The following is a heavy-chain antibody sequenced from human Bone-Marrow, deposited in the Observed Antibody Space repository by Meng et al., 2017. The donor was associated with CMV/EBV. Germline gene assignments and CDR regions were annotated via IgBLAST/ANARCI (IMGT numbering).Heavy chain of an antibody. CDR1: GFSLSTSGMC. CDR2: IDWDDDK. V-gene: IGHV2-70*20. D-gene: IGHD5-18*01. Sequence: GPTLVKPTQTLTLNCTFSGFSLSTSGMCVSWVRQPPGKALEWLALIDWDDDKYYSTSLKTRLTVSKDTSKNQVVLTMTNMDPVDTATYYCARAGYTYGYNYYYGMDVCGQGTTVTVSS. CDR3: ARAGYTYGYNYYYGMDV. J-gene: IGHJ6*02.